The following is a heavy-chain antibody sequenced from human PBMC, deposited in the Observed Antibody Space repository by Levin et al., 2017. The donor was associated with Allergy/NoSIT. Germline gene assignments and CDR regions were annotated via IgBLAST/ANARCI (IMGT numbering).Heavy chain of an antibody. CDR3: TTLPLAAAGKVRAVAGTGKYFDY. CDR1: GFTFSNAW. D-gene: IGHD6-13*01. Sequence: RPGGSLRLSCAASGFTFSNAWMSWVRQAPGKGLEWVGRIKSKTDGGTTDYAAPVKGRFTISRDDSKNTLYLQMNSLKTEDTAVYYCTTLPLAAAGKVRAVAGTGKYFDYWGQGTLVTVSS. J-gene: IGHJ4*02. CDR2: IKSKTDGGTT. V-gene: IGHV3-15*01.